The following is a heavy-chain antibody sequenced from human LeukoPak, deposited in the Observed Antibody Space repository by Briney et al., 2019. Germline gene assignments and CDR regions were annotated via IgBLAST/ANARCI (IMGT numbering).Heavy chain of an antibody. V-gene: IGHV1-2*02. CDR1: GYTFTGYY. Sequence: ASVKVSCKASGYTFTGYYMHWVRQAPGQGLEWMGWINPNSGGTNYAQKFQGRVTMTRDTSISTAYMELSRLRSDDTAVYYCARSPMRLRLGELSLYQGYWGQGTLVTVSS. CDR3: ARSPMRLRLGELSLYQGY. CDR2: INPNSGGT. D-gene: IGHD3-16*02. J-gene: IGHJ4*02.